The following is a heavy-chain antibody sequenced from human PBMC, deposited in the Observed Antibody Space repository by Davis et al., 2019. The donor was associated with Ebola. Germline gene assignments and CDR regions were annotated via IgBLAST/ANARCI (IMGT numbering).Heavy chain of an antibody. CDR2: IYYSGST. J-gene: IGHJ6*04. Sequence: SETLSLTCTVSGGSISSYYWSWIRQPPGKGLEWIGYIYYSGSTNYNPSLKSRVTISVDTSKNQFSLKLSSVTAADTAVYYCARFRVAGSSYYYYGMDVWGKGTTVTVSS. D-gene: IGHD6-19*01. CDR3: ARFRVAGSSYYYYGMDV. CDR1: GGSISSYY. V-gene: IGHV4-59*08.